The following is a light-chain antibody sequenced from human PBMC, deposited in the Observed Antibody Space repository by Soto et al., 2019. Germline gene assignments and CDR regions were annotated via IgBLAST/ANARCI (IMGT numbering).Light chain of an antibody. CDR1: SSYVGGYND. V-gene: IGLV2-14*01. J-gene: IGLJ1*01. CDR2: EVS. CDR3: SSYTSSSTRV. Sequence: QSALTQPASVSGSPGQSITISCTGTSSYVGGYNDVSWYQQHPGKAPKLMIYEVSNRPSGVSNRFSGSKSGNTASLTISGLQAEDEADYYCSSYTSSSTRVFGTGTKVTVL.